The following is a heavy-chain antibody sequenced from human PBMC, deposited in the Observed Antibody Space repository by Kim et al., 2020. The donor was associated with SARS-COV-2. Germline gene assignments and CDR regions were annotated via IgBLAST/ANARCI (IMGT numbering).Heavy chain of an antibody. CDR1: GITLTNNH. D-gene: IGHD3-10*01. CDR3: ASDIKFDGFAFFDL. Sequence: GGSLRLSCAASGITLTNNHMNWVRQVPGKGLEWVSVIYGGGTIDYADSVKDRFIISRDTSKNTVYLEMHSMRAEDTAVYYCASDIKFDGFAFFDLWGRGTLVCVSS. V-gene: IGHV3-66*01. J-gene: IGHJ2*01. CDR2: IYGGGTI.